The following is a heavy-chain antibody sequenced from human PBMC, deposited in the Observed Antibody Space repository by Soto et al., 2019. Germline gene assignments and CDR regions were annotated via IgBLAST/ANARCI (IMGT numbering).Heavy chain of an antibody. D-gene: IGHD1-26*01. J-gene: IGHJ4*02. CDR3: AKEKGQWSGSYLRY. Sequence: QVQLVESGGGVVQPGRSLRLSCAASGFTFSSYGMHWVRQAPGKGLEWVAVISYDGSNKYYADSVKGRFTISRDNSKNTLYLQMNSLRAEDTAVYYCAKEKGQWSGSYLRYWGQGTLVTVSS. CDR1: GFTFSSYG. CDR2: ISYDGSNK. V-gene: IGHV3-30*18.